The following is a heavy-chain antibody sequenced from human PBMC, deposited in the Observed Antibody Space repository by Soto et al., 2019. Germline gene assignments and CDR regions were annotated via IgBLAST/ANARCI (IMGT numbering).Heavy chain of an antibody. CDR3: ARRTFSYYDILTGYDDAFDI. CDR1: GYTFTSYY. Sequence: ASVKVSCKASGYTFTSYYIKWVRQATGQGVEWMGWMNPNSGNTGYAQKFQGRVTMTRNTSISTAYMELSSLRSEDTAVYYCARRTFSYYDILTGYDDAFDIRGQGTMVTVSS. V-gene: IGHV1-8*01. D-gene: IGHD3-9*01. CDR2: MNPNSGNT. J-gene: IGHJ3*02.